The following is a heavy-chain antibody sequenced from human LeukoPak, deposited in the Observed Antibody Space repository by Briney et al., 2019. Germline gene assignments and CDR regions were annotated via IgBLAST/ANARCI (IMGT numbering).Heavy chain of an antibody. CDR1: GFTFSSYA. CDR3: ATQSSGWSSSFDY. V-gene: IGHV3-23*01. Sequence: GGSLRLSCAASGFTFSSYAMSWVRQAPGKGLEWVSAISGSGGSTYYADSVKGRFTISRDNSKNTLFLQLNSLRAKDTAVYYCATQSSGWSSSFDYWGRGTLVAVSS. D-gene: IGHD6-19*01. CDR2: ISGSGGST. J-gene: IGHJ4*02.